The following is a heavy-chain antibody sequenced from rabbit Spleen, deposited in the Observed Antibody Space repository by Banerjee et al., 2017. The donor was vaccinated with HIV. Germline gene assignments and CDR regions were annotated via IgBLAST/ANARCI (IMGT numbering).Heavy chain of an antibody. J-gene: IGHJ4*01. Sequence: QEQLEESGGGLVQPEGSLTLTCTASGFSFSSSYYMCWVRQAPGKGLEWIACIDSGSSGDTYYASWAKGRFTISKTSSTTVTLQMTSLTAADTATYFCARETSSGWGVVSYYFNLWGQGTLVTVS. CDR1: GFSFSSSYY. V-gene: IGHV1S45*01. CDR2: IDSGSSGDT. D-gene: IGHD4-1*01. CDR3: ARETSSGWGVVSYYFNL.